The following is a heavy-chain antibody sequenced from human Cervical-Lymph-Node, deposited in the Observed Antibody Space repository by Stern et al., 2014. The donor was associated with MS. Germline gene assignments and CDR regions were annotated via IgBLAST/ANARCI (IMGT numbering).Heavy chain of an antibody. CDR3: ARGLLGSENAFDI. CDR2: ISANNDTA. D-gene: IGHD2-15*01. CDR1: GYTFTSHG. V-gene: IGHV1-18*01. J-gene: IGHJ3*02. Sequence: QVQLVQSGAEVKKPGASVKVSCKASGYTFTSHGIHWVRQAPGQGLEWMGLISANNDTANYAQKLQGRVTMTTDTSTSTAYMELRSLRSDDTAVYYCARGLLGSENAFDIWGQGTMVTVSS.